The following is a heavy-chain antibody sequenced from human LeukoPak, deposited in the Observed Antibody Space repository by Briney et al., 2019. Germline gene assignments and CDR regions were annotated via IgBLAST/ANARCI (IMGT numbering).Heavy chain of an antibody. CDR2: IYYSGST. CDR1: GGSIGSSSYY. J-gene: IGHJ4*02. D-gene: IGHD3-16*02. Sequence: SETLSLTCTVSGGSIGSSSYYWGWIRQPPGKGLEWIGSIYYSGSTYYNPSLESRVTISVDTSKNQFSLKLSSVTAADTAVYYCAREAAITFGGVIANPNYWGQGTLVTVSS. V-gene: IGHV4-39*07. CDR3: AREAAITFGGVIANPNY.